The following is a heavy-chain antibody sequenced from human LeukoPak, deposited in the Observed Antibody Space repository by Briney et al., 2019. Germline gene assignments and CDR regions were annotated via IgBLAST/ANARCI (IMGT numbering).Heavy chain of an antibody. J-gene: IGHJ4*02. CDR2: INHSGST. V-gene: IGHV4-34*01. D-gene: IGHD3-10*01. Sequence: PSETLSLTCAVYGGSFSGYYWSWIRQPPGKGLEWIGEINHSGSTNYNPSLKSRVTISVDTSKNQFSLKLSSVTAADTAVYYCARGRLRGVRGAIPYYFDYWGQGTLVTVSS. CDR1: GGSFSGYY. CDR3: ARGRLRGVRGAIPYYFDY.